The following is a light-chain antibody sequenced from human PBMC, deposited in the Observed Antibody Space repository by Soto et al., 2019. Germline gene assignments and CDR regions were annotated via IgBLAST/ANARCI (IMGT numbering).Light chain of an antibody. Sequence: DIQMTQSPSSLSASVGDRVTITCRASQSISSYLNWYQQKPGKAPKLLIYAASSLQSGVPSRFSGSGSGTDFTLTISSLQPEDFATYYCQQSYNTPRTIGQGTKVEIK. V-gene: IGKV1-39*01. CDR1: QSISSY. CDR2: AAS. J-gene: IGKJ1*01. CDR3: QQSYNTPRT.